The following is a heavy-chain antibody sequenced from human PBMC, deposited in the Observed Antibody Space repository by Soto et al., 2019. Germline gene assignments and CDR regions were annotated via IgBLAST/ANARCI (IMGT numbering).Heavy chain of an antibody. CDR1: GYTFTSYD. V-gene: IGHV1-8*01. D-gene: IGHD4-4*01. J-gene: IGHJ6*03. CDR2: MNPNSGNT. Sequence: ASVKVSCKASGYTFTSYDINWVRQATGQGLEWMGWMNPNSGNTGYAQKFQGRVTMTRNTSISTAYMELSSLRSEDTAVYYCAIWGDYSRDQKSTQKYYYYYYYMDVWGKGTTVTVSS. CDR3: AIWGDYSRDQKSTQKYYYYYYYMDV.